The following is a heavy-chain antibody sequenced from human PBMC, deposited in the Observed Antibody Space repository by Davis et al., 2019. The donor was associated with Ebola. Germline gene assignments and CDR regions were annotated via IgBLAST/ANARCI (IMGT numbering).Heavy chain of an antibody. Sequence: GESLKISCAASGFAFSGSAMHWVRQASGKGLEWVGRIRSNANNYATAYAASVKGRFTISRDDSKNRAYLEMNSLKTEDTAVYYCTRPLTERENYYFDYMDVWGKGTTVTVSS. D-gene: IGHD5-24*01. CDR3: TRPLTERENYYFDYMDV. CDR1: GFAFSGSA. V-gene: IGHV3-73*01. CDR2: IRSNANNYAT. J-gene: IGHJ6*03.